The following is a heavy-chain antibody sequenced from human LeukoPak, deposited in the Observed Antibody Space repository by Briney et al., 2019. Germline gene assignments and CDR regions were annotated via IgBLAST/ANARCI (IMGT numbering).Heavy chain of an antibody. J-gene: IGHJ4*02. Sequence: PSETLSLTCTVSGGSISSYYWSWIRQPPGKGLEWIGYFYYTGSTNYNPSLKSRVTMSVDTSNNQFSLKLSSVTAADTAVYYCAKVQNDDRLLRFLEWLFDYWGQGTLVTVSS. V-gene: IGHV4-59*01. CDR1: GGSISSYY. D-gene: IGHD3-3*01. CDR2: FYYTGST. CDR3: AKVQNDDRLLRFLEWLFDY.